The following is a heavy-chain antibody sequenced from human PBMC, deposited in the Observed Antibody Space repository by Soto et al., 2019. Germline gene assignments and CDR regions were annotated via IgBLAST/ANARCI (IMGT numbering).Heavy chain of an antibody. D-gene: IGHD3-3*01. J-gene: IGHJ3*02. CDR3: ARDSGFLDAFDI. CDR2: IYSSGTT. Sequence: SKTLSLTCTVSGVSVSSHYWSWIRQPPGQGLEWIGYIYSSGTTKYNPSLKSRVTISIDTSRNQFSLKVTSVTATDTAVYYCARDSGFLDAFDIWGQGTMVTVSS. V-gene: IGHV4-59*02. CDR1: GVSVSSHY.